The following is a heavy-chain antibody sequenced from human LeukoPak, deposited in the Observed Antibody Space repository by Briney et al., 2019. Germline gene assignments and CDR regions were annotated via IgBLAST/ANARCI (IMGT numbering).Heavy chain of an antibody. CDR3: ARALSTVVTPSRYYYYMDV. Sequence: GGSLRLSCEASGFTFSGYWMYWVRQAPGKGLVWVSRINGDGSSTIYADSVKGRFTISRDNAKNTLYLQMNSLRAEDTAVYYCARALSTVVTPSRYYYYMDVWGKGTTVTVSS. J-gene: IGHJ6*03. V-gene: IGHV3-74*01. CDR2: INGDGSST. CDR1: GFTFSGYW. D-gene: IGHD4-23*01.